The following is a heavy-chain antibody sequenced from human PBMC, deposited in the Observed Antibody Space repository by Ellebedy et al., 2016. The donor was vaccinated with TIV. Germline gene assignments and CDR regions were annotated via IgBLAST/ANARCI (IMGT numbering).Heavy chain of an antibody. V-gene: IGHV3-7*03. Sequence: GESLKISXAASGFTFSSYWMSWVRQAPGKGLEWVANIKQDGSEKYYVDSVKGRFTISRDNAKNSLYLQMNSLRAEDTALYYCATDSDLRPYYYYGMDVWGQGTTVTVSS. CDR3: ATDSDLRPYYYYGMDV. J-gene: IGHJ6*02. CDR1: GFTFSSYW. D-gene: IGHD3/OR15-3a*01. CDR2: IKQDGSEK.